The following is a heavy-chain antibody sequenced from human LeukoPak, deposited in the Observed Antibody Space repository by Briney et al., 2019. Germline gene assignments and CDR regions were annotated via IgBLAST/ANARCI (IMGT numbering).Heavy chain of an antibody. CDR1: GGSISSSSYY. D-gene: IGHD2-8*02. CDR2: IYYSGST. CDR3: ARTGKRWRTVYYYYYMDV. Sequence: SETLSLTCTVSGGSISSSSYYWGWIRQPPGKGLEWIGSIYYSGSTYYNPSLKSRVTISVDTSKNQFSLKLSSVTAADTAVYYCARTGKRWRTVYYYYYMDVWGKGTTVTVSS. V-gene: IGHV4-39*07. J-gene: IGHJ6*03.